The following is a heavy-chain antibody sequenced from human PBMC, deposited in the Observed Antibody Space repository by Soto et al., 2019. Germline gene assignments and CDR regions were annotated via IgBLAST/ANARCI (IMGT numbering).Heavy chain of an antibody. Sequence: SQTLSLTWTVSGGSISSYYWIRIRQPPGKGLEWIGYIYYSGSTNYNPSLKSRVTISVDTSKNQFSLKLSSVTAADTAVYYCAGRASRYYYDSSGYFDYWGQGTLVTVSS. D-gene: IGHD3-22*01. CDR3: AGRASRYYYDSSGYFDY. J-gene: IGHJ4*02. V-gene: IGHV4-59*01. CDR1: GGSISSYY. CDR2: IYYSGST.